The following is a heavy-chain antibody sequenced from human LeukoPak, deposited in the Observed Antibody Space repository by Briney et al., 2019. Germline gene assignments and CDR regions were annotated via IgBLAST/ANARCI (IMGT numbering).Heavy chain of an antibody. CDR2: IYSGGST. J-gene: IGHJ4*02. Sequence: GGSLRLSCAASGFTVSSNYMSWVRQAPGKGLEWVSVIYSGGSTYYADSVKGRFTISRDNSKNTLYLQMNSLRAEDTAVYYCARSGQIVGGTFHVDYWGQGTLVTVSS. CDR1: GFTVSSNY. V-gene: IGHV3-66*01. D-gene: IGHD1-26*01. CDR3: ARSGQIVGGTFHVDY.